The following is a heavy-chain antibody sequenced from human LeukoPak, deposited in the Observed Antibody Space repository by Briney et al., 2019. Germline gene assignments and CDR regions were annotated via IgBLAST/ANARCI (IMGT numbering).Heavy chain of an antibody. J-gene: IGHJ4*02. CDR3: AKDRSSSWAFDY. D-gene: IGHD6-13*01. CDR2: ILYDGSNK. Sequence: GGSLRPSCAASGFTFNSYGMHWVRRAPGKGLEWVAFILYDGSNKYYVDSVKGRFTISRDNSKNTLFLQMNSLRAEDTAVYYCAKDRSSSWAFDYWGQGTLVTVSS. V-gene: IGHV3-30*18. CDR1: GFTFNSYG.